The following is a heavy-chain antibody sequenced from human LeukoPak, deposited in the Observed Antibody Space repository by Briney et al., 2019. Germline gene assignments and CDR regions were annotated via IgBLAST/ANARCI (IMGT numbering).Heavy chain of an antibody. CDR2: IYTSGST. V-gene: IGHV4-4*07. CDR1: GGSISSYY. Sequence: SETLSLTCTVSGGSISSYYWSWIRQPAGKGLEWIGRIYTSGSTNYNPSLKSRVTISVDTSKNQFSLKLSSVTAADTAVYYCARGSAFSDAFDIWGQGTMVTVSS. J-gene: IGHJ3*02. CDR3: ARGSAFSDAFDI.